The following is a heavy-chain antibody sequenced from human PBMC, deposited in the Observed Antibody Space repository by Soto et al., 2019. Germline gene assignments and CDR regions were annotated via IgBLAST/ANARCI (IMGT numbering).Heavy chain of an antibody. V-gene: IGHV4-31*03. CDR3: ARLPQWLPRRDGLKDYYYGMDV. CDR1: GGSISSGGYY. CDR2: IYYSGST. D-gene: IGHD6-19*01. J-gene: IGHJ6*02. Sequence: PSETLSLTCTVSGGSISSGGYYWSWIRQHPGKGLEWIGYIYYSGSTYYNPSLKSRVTISVDTSKNQFSLKLSSVTAADTAVYYCARLPQWLPRRDGLKDYYYGMDVWGQGTTVTVSS.